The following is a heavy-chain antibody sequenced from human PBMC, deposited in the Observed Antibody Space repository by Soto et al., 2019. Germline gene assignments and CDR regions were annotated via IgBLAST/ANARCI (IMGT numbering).Heavy chain of an antibody. V-gene: IGHV3-15*07. Sequence: GGSLRLSCAASGFTFSNAWMNWVRQAPGKGLEWVGRIKSKTDGGTTDYAAPVKGRFTISRDDSKNTLYLQMNSLKTEDTAVYYCTTDPDIVVVVAADEYNWFDPWGQGTLVTVSS. D-gene: IGHD2-15*01. J-gene: IGHJ5*02. CDR3: TTDPDIVVVVAADEYNWFDP. CDR1: GFTFSNAW. CDR2: IKSKTDGGTT.